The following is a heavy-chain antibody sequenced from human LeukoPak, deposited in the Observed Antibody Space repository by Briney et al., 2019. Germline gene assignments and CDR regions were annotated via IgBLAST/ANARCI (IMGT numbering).Heavy chain of an antibody. D-gene: IGHD6-13*01. CDR1: GGSISSSSYY. CDR2: IYYSGST. V-gene: IGHV4-39*07. CDR3: ASGYSSSWYWVDY. Sequence: PSETLSLTCTVSGGSISSSSYYWGWIRQPPGKGLEWIGSIYYSGSTNYNPSLKSRVTISVDTSKNQFSLKLSSVTAADTAVYYCASGYSSSWYWVDYWGQGTLVTVSS. J-gene: IGHJ4*02.